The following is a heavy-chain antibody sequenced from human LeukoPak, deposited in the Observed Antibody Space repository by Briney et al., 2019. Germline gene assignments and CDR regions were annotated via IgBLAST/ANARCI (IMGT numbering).Heavy chain of an antibody. D-gene: IGHD3-3*01. V-gene: IGHV4-34*01. Sequence: PSETLSLTCAVYGGSFSVYYWSWIRQPPGKGLEWIGEINHSGSTNYNPSLKSRVTISVDTSKNQFSLKLSSVTAADTAVYYCARGLITIFGVVRNWFDPWGQGTLVTVSS. CDR2: INHSGST. CDR1: GGSFSVYY. J-gene: IGHJ5*02. CDR3: ARGLITIFGVVRNWFDP.